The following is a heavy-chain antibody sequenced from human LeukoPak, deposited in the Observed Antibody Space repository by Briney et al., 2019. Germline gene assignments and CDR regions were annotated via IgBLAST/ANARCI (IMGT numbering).Heavy chain of an antibody. Sequence: GGSLRLSCTASGLTFSTSGFNWVRQAPGKGLEWVASIGPTGSDRYHADSIKCRFTISSDNANNFLYLQMNSLRAEDTAVYYCATETNGRHYDYWGQGTLLTVSS. V-gene: IGHV3-21*06. CDR1: GLTFSTSG. CDR3: ATETNGRHYDY. CDR2: IGPTGSDR. D-gene: IGHD1-14*01. J-gene: IGHJ4*02.